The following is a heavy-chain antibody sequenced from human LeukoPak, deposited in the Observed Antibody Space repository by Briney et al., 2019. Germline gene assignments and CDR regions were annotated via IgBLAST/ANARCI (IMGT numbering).Heavy chain of an antibody. CDR3: AKPITSTGATDGFDI. D-gene: IGHD2-8*02. CDR1: GFAFSTYW. CDR2: IKQDGSEK. V-gene: IGHV3-7*01. J-gene: IGHJ3*02. Sequence: GGSLRLSXAASGFAFSTYWMNWIRQAPGKGLEWGANIKQDGSEKYYLDSVKGRFTISRDNAKNLLYLQMSSLRVEDTAVYYCAKPITSTGATDGFDIWGQGAKVIVSS.